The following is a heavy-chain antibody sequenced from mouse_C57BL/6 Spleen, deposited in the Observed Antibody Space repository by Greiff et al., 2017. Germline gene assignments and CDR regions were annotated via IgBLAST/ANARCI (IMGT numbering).Heavy chain of an antibody. J-gene: IGHJ3*01. D-gene: IGHD2-4*01. V-gene: IGHV1-64*01. CDR3: ALYDYDEGRAY. CDR2: IHPNSGST. Sequence: VQLQQPGAELVKPGASVKLSCKASGYTFTSYWMHWVKQRPGQGLEWIGMIHPNSGSTNYNEKFKSKATLTVDKSSSTAYMQLSSLTSEDSAVYYCALYDYDEGRAYWGQGSLVTVSA. CDR1: GYTFTSYW.